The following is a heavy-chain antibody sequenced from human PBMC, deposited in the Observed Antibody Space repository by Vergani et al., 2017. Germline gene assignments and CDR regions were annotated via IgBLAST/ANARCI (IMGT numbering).Heavy chain of an antibody. Sequence: EVQLVESGGGLVQPGGSLRLSCAASGFTVSSNYMSWVRQAPGQGLEWVSVIYSGGSTYYADSVKGRFTISRDNSKNTLYLQMNSLRAEDTAVYYCARDHAPRRYDSRATGAFDIWGQGTMVTVSS. CDR3: ARDHAPRRYDSRATGAFDI. J-gene: IGHJ3*02. CDR1: GFTVSSNY. CDR2: IYSGGST. V-gene: IGHV3-66*01. D-gene: IGHD3-22*01.